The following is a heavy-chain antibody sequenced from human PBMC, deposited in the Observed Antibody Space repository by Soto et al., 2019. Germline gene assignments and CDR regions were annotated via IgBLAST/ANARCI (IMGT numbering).Heavy chain of an antibody. Sequence: GGSLRLSCAASGFTFSNAWMNWVRQAPGKGLEWVGRIKSKTDGGTTDYAAPVKGRFTISRDDSKNTLYLQMNSLKTEDTAVYYCTTDASAYYYDSSGPLWWGQGTLVTVSS. J-gene: IGHJ4*02. CDR2: IKSKTDGGTT. D-gene: IGHD3-22*01. CDR1: GFTFSNAW. V-gene: IGHV3-15*07. CDR3: TTDASAYYYDSSGPLW.